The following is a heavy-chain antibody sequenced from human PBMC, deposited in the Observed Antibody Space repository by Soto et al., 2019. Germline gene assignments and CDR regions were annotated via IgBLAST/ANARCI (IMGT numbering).Heavy chain of an antibody. V-gene: IGHV4-38-2*02. D-gene: IGHD3-10*01. J-gene: IGHJ3*02. CDR2: IYYSGST. CDR3: ARVRGRFSGSGTHWSTFEI. Sequence: SETLSLTCRVSGYSIGSGYYLGWVRQPPGRVLEWLGTIYYSGSTLYNSSLKSRITISLDTSKNQFSLNMNSVTAADTAVYFCARVRGRFSGSGTHWSTFEIWGQGTKVTVSS. CDR1: GYSIGSGYY.